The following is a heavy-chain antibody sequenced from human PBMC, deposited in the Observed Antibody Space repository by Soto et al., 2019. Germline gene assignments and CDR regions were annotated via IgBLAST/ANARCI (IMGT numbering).Heavy chain of an antibody. Sequence: GGSLRLSCAASGVTFSSYAMSWVRQAPGKGLEWVSIISATGSNTYYADSVKGRFTIARDNSKNTLYLQMNLLRVEDTAVYYCARPESIKSWGNGPDYWGQGTLVPVSS. D-gene: IGHD2-8*01. V-gene: IGHV3-23*01. J-gene: IGHJ4*02. CDR2: ISATGSNT. CDR3: ARPESIKSWGNGPDY. CDR1: GVTFSSYA.